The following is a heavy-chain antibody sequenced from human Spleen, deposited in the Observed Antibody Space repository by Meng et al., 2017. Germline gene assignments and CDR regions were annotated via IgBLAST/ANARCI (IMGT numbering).Heavy chain of an antibody. D-gene: IGHD3-10*01. CDR2: IIPVYGTA. CDR1: GGTLSNYA. Sequence: QVEVVESGAERKKPGSAVKVSVKAPGGTLSNYAINWVRQAPGQGLEWMGGIIPVYGTANYAQKFQGRVTITADKSTSTAYMELNSLRSEDTAVYYCARVGRRNYYGSDYFDFWGQGTLVTVSS. V-gene: IGHV1-69*06. J-gene: IGHJ4*02. CDR3: ARVGRRNYYGSDYFDF.